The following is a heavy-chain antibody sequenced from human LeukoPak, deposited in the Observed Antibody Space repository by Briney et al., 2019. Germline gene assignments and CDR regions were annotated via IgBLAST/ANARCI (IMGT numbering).Heavy chain of an antibody. J-gene: IGHJ5*02. CDR2: INHSGST. V-gene: IGHV4-34*01. D-gene: IGHD1-26*01. Sequence: PSETLSLTCAVYGGSFSGYYWSWIRQPPGKGLEWTGEINHSGSTNYNPSLKSRVTISVDTSKNQFSLKLSSVTAADTAVYYCARGRYSGSYYWFDPWGQGTLVTVSS. CDR1: GGSFSGYY. CDR3: ARGRYSGSYYWFDP.